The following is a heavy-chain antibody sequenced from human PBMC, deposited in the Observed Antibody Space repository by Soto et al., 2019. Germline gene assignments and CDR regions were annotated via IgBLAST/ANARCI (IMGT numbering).Heavy chain of an antibody. D-gene: IGHD1-1*01. J-gene: IGHJ3*02. V-gene: IGHV3-15*01. Sequence: PGGSLRLSCAASGFTFSNAWMIWVRQAPGKGLEWVGRIKSKTDGGTTDYAAPVKGRFTISRDDSKNTLYLQMNSLKTEDTAVYYCTTDASPSTGSDAFDIWGQGTMVTVSS. CDR3: TTDASPSTGSDAFDI. CDR2: IKSKTDGGTT. CDR1: GFTFSNAW.